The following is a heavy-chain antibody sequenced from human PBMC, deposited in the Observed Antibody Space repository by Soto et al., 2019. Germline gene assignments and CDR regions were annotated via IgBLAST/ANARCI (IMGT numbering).Heavy chain of an antibody. J-gene: IGHJ5*02. V-gene: IGHV3-15*01. CDR3: TTLYCIGAGCYWEGFDP. CDR2: IKSKTDGGTT. CDR1: GLHFSNAW. Sequence: PGGALKLSCAGSGLHFSNAWLNWVRPAPGKGLEWVGRIKSKTDGGTTDYAAPVRGRFTISRDDSKNTLYLQMNNLKTEDTAVYYCTTLYCIGAGCYWEGFDPWGQGTLVTVSS. D-gene: IGHD2-15*01.